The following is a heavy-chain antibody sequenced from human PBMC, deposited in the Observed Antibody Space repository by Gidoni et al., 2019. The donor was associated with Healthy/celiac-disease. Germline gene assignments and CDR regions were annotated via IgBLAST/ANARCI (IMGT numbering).Heavy chain of an antibody. D-gene: IGHD3-10*01. J-gene: IGHJ6*02. CDR3: TRTYGSGRPSVYGMDV. CDR1: GFTFGDYA. V-gene: IGHV3-49*03. Sequence: EVQLVESGRGLVQPGRSLRLTCTVSGFTFGDYAMSWFRQAPGKGLEWLGFIRSKAYGGTTEDAASVKGRFTISRDDSKSIAYLQMNSLKTEDTAVYYCTRTYGSGRPSVYGMDVWGQGTTVTVSS. CDR2: IRSKAYGGTT.